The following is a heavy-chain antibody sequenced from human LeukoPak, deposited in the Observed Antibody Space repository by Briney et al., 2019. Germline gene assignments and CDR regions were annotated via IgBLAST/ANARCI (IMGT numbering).Heavy chain of an antibody. CDR2: INPNSGGT. D-gene: IGHD2-2*01. CDR3: ARDFPYCSSTSCEGYYYGVDV. CDR1: GYTFTGYY. Sequence: GASVKVSCKASGYTFTGYYMHWVRQAPGQGLEWMGWINPNSGGTNYAQKFQGRVTMTRDTSISTAYMELSRLRSDDTAVYYCARDFPYCSSTSCEGYYYGVDVWGQGTTVTVSS. V-gene: IGHV1-2*02. J-gene: IGHJ6*02.